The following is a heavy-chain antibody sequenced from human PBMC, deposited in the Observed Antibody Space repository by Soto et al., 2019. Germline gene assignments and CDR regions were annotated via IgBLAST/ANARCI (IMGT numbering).Heavy chain of an antibody. CDR1: GYTFTSYD. D-gene: IGHD1-1*01. V-gene: IGHV1-8*01. Sequence: QVQLVQSGAEVKKPGASVKVSCKASGYTFTSYDINWVRQATGKGLEWMGWMNTNSGNTGYAQKLQGRVTMTRNTSNSTAYLELSSLRSEDTAVYYCARERTGTTSMDVWGQGTTVTVSS. CDR3: ARERTGTTSMDV. J-gene: IGHJ6*02. CDR2: MNTNSGNT.